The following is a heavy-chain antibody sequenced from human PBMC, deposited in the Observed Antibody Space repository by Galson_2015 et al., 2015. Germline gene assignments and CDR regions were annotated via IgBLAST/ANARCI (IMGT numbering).Heavy chain of an antibody. Sequence: SETLSLTCTVSGGSISSYYWSWIRQPPGKGLEWIGYIYYTGRTNHNPSLKSRVTISVDTSKNQFSLKLSSVTAADTAVYFCARLAGGSSGYYRLDYWGQGTLVTVSS. CDR2: IYYTGRT. CDR3: ARLAGGSSGYYRLDY. J-gene: IGHJ4*02. CDR1: GGSISSYY. V-gene: IGHV4-59*01. D-gene: IGHD3-22*01.